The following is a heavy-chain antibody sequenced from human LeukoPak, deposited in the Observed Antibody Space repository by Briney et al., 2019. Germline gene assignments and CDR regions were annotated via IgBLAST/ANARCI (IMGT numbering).Heavy chain of an antibody. CDR2: IWDDASNE. V-gene: IGHV3-33*01. D-gene: IGHD7-27*01. CDR3: ARDPGNWFDP. Sequence: SGGSLRLSCAVSGFTFSSYGMHWVRQAPGKGLEWVAVIWDDASNEFYADSVKGRFTISRDNSKNTLYLQMNTLRAEDTAVYYCARDPGNWFDPWGQGTLVTVSS. J-gene: IGHJ5*02. CDR1: GFTFSSYG.